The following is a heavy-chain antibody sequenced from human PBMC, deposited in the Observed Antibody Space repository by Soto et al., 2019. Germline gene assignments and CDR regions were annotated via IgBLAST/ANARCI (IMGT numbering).Heavy chain of an antibody. V-gene: IGHV1-69*13. CDR2: IIPIFGTA. J-gene: IGHJ6*02. D-gene: IGHD1-26*01. CDR3: ARVVGATNLYYYYGMDV. Sequence: ASVKVSCKASGGTFSSYAISWVRQAPGQGLEWMGGIIPIFGTANYAQKFQGRVTITADESTSTAYMELSSLRSEDTAVYYCARVVGATNLYYYYGMDVWGQGTTVTVSS. CDR1: GGTFSSYA.